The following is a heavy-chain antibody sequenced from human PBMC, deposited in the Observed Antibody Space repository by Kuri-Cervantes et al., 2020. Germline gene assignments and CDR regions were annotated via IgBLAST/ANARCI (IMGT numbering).Heavy chain of an antibody. Sequence: LRLSCTVSGGSISSGSYYWSWIRQPPGKGLEWIGYIYYSGSTYYNPSLMSRLTISVDTSKNQFSLKLSSVTAADTAVYYCARAWVVRGVITFDYYYGMDVWGQGTTVTVSS. CDR2: IYYSGST. V-gene: IGHV4-30-4*01. D-gene: IGHD3-10*01. J-gene: IGHJ6*02. CDR1: GGSISSGSYY. CDR3: ARAWVVRGVITFDYYYGMDV.